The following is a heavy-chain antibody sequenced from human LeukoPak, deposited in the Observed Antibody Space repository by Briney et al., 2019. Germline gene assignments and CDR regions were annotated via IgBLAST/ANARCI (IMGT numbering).Heavy chain of an antibody. D-gene: IGHD3-16*01. V-gene: IGHV4-61*02. CDR3: ARHVSFGTYYFDS. CDR2: IYTSGST. J-gene: IGHJ4*02. CDR1: GGSISSGSYY. Sequence: PSQTLSLTCTVSGGSISSGSYYWSWIRQPAGKGLEWIGRIYTSGSTNYNPSLKSRVTISVDTSKNQFSLKLSSVTAADTAVYYCARHVSFGTYYFDSWGQGTPFTVSS.